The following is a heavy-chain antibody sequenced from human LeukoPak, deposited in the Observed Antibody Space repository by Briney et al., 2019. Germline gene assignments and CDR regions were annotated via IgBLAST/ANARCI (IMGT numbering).Heavy chain of an antibody. D-gene: IGHD4-11*01. J-gene: IGHJ4*02. V-gene: IGHV1-69*05. CDR1: GGTFSSYA. CDR2: IIPIFGTA. Sequence: GASVKVSCKASGGTFSSYAISWVRQAPGQGLEWMGRIIPIFGTANYAQKFQGRVTITTDESTSTAYMELSSLRSDDTAVYYCARPTKHDYSKPLDYWGQGTLVTVSS. CDR3: ARPTKHDYSKPLDY.